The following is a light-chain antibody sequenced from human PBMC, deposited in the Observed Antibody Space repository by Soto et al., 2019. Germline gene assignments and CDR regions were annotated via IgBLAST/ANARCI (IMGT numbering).Light chain of an antibody. Sequence: QSALTQPRSMSGSPGQSVTISCSGTGNDIGSYDYVAWYQQHPDKAPKLIIYGVGKRPSGVPDRFSGSKSGSTASLTISGLQAEDEADYYCCSYAGDYTLVFGGGTKLTVL. V-gene: IGLV2-11*01. CDR1: GNDIGSYDY. CDR3: CSYAGDYTLV. J-gene: IGLJ2*01. CDR2: GVG.